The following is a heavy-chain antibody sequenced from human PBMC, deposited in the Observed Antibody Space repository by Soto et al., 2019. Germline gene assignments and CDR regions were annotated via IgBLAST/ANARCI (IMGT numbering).Heavy chain of an antibody. CDR3: ARDAPPVDY. Sequence: ASVKVSCKASGYTFTSYAISWVRQAPGQGLEWMGWTSAYNGNTKYAQKFQGRVTMTTDTSPSPAYMELRSLSSDDTALYSCARDAPPVDYWGQGTLVTVSS. CDR2: TSAYNGNT. J-gene: IGHJ4*02. V-gene: IGHV1-18*01. CDR1: GYTFTSYA.